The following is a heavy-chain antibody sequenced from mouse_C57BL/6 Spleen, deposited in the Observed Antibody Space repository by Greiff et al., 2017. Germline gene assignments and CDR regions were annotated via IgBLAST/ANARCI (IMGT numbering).Heavy chain of an antibody. Sequence: QVQLQQSGAELVRPGTSVKVSCKASGYAFTNYLIEWVKQRPGQGLEWIGVINPGSGGTNYNEKFKGKATLTADKSSSTAYMQLSSLISKYSAVYFGAKADYCGSSPAWFAYWGQGTLVTVSA. J-gene: IGHJ3*01. D-gene: IGHD1-1*01. CDR3: AKADYCGSSPAWFAY. CDR1: GYAFTNYL. CDR2: INPGSGGT. V-gene: IGHV1-54*01.